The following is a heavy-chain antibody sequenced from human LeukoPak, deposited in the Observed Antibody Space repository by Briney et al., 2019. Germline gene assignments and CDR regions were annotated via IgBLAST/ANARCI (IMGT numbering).Heavy chain of an antibody. J-gene: IGHJ6*02. Sequence: PGGSLRLSCAASGFTFGSYSMSWVRQAPGKGLEWVSYAGVTGGTIYYADSVRGRFTISRDNAKNSLYLQMNSLRAEDTAVYYCARKGGGYGMDVWGQGTTVTVSS. CDR3: ARKGGGYGMDV. V-gene: IGHV3-48*04. CDR2: AGVTGGTI. CDR1: GFTFGSYS. D-gene: IGHD4-23*01.